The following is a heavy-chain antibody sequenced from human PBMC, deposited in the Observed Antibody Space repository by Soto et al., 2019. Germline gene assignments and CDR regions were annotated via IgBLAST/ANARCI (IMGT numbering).Heavy chain of an antibody. D-gene: IGHD1-20*01. CDR1: GGSISSGGYS. CDR3: AREGLTGRFDY. CDR2: IYHSGST. V-gene: IGHV4-30-2*01. J-gene: IGHJ4*02. Sequence: SETLSLTCAVSGGSISSGGYSWSWIRQPPGKGLEWIGYIYHSGSTYYNPSLKSRVTISVDRSKNQFSLKLSSVTAADTAVYYCAREGLTGRFDYWGQGTLVTAPQ.